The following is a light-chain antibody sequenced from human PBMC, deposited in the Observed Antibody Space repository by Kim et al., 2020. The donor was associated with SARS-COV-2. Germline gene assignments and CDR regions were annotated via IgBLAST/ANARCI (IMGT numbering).Light chain of an antibody. V-gene: IGKV6-21*02. CDR1: QSIGSS. CDR3: HQSSSLPIT. Sequence: EIVLTQSPDFQSVTPEEKVTITCRASQSIGSSLHWYQQKPDHSPKLLIKFASQSISGVPSRFGGSGSGTDFTLTINGLEAEDAATYFCHQSSSLPITFGQGTRLEIK. CDR2: FAS. J-gene: IGKJ5*01.